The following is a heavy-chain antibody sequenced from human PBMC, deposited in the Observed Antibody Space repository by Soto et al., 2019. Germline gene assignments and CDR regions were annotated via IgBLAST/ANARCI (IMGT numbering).Heavy chain of an antibody. D-gene: IGHD2-2*01. CDR3: ERDGEYQLRYYYYYSGMDV. Sequence: QVQLVESGGGVVQPGRSLRLSCAASGFTFSSYAMHWVRQAPGKGLEWVAVISYDGSNKYYADSVKGRFIISRDNSKNTLYLQRNSLRAEDTSVYYCERDGEYQLRYYYYYSGMDVWGQGTTVTVSS. J-gene: IGHJ6*02. V-gene: IGHV3-30-3*01. CDR1: GFTFSSYA. CDR2: ISYDGSNK.